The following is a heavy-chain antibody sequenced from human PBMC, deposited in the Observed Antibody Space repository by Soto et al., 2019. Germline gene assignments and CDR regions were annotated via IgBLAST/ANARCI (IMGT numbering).Heavy chain of an antibody. CDR1: GFTFSSYA. CDR3: AKAYTYYDFWSGPEGNWFDP. J-gene: IGHJ5*02. D-gene: IGHD3-3*01. V-gene: IGHV3-23*01. CDR2: ISGSGGST. Sequence: PVGSLRLSCAASGFTFSSYAMSWVRQAPGKGLEWVPAISGSGGSTYYADSVKGRFTISRDNSKNTLYLQMNSLRAEDTAVYYCAKAYTYYDFWSGPEGNWFDPWGQGTLVTVSS.